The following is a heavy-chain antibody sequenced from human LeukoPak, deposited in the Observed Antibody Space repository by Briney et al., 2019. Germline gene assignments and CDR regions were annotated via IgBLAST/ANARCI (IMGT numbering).Heavy chain of an antibody. CDR2: IYYSGNT. V-gene: IGHV4-30-4*01. Sequence: SETLSLTCTVSGGSINSGDYYWSWIRQRPGKGLEWIGYIYYSGNTYYNPSLKRRVTISLDTSKSQFSLKLSSVTAADTAVYYCARDLTPHGFDPWGQGTLVTVSS. J-gene: IGHJ5*02. CDR3: ARDLTPHGFDP. D-gene: IGHD1-14*01. CDR1: GGSINSGDYY.